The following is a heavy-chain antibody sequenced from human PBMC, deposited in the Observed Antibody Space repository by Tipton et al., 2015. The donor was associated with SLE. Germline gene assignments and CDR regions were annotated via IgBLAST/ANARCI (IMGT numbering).Heavy chain of an antibody. CDR2: IYYSGST. D-gene: IGHD5-12*01. V-gene: IGHV4-38-2*01. Sequence: TLSLTCAVSGYSISSGYYWGWIRQPPGKGLEWIGSIYYSGSTYYNPSLKSRVTISVDTSKNQFSLKLSSVTAADTAVYYCARVADHWGQGTLVTVSS. CDR3: ARVADH. CDR1: GYSISSGYY. J-gene: IGHJ4*02.